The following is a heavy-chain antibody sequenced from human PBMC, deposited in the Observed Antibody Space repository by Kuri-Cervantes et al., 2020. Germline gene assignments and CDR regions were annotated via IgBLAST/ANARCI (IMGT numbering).Heavy chain of an antibody. D-gene: IGHD3-22*01. CDR3: ARVSLEWQSSTYYLSYFDY. Sequence: ASVKVSCKASGGTFSSYTITWVRQAPGQGLGWMGWVSAYNGNTNYAQKFQGRVTMTRDTSTNTAYMELRSLRSDDTAVYYCARVSLEWQSSTYYLSYFDYWGQGTLVTVSS. CDR1: GGTFSSYT. J-gene: IGHJ4*02. V-gene: IGHV1-18*01. CDR2: VSAYNGNT.